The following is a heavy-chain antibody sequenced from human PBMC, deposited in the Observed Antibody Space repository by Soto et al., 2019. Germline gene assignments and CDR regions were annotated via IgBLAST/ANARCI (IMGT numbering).Heavy chain of an antibody. Sequence: EVQLLESGGGLVQPGGSLRLSCAASGFTFSSYAMSWVRQAPGKGLEWVSAISGSGGSTYYADSVKGRFTISRDNSKNTLYLQMNSLRAEDASVYYCAKGQSLPDYYAWRVALSFDYWGQGTLVTVSS. CDR3: AKGQSLPDYYAWRVALSFDY. D-gene: IGHD3-10*01. CDR2: ISGSGGST. J-gene: IGHJ4*02. V-gene: IGHV3-23*01. CDR1: GFTFSSYA.